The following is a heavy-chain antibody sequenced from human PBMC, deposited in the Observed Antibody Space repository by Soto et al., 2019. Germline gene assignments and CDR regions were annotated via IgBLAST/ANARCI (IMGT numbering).Heavy chain of an antibody. Sequence: PGESLKISCKGSGYSFTSYWISWVRQMPGKGLEGVGRIDTSDSYTNYSPSFQGHVTISADKSISTAYLQWSSLKASDTAMYYCARLSGSSGWNDAFDVWGQGTMVTV. CDR3: ARLSGSSGWNDAFDV. CDR2: IDTSDSYT. J-gene: IGHJ3*01. V-gene: IGHV5-10-1*01. D-gene: IGHD6-19*01. CDR1: GYSFTSYW.